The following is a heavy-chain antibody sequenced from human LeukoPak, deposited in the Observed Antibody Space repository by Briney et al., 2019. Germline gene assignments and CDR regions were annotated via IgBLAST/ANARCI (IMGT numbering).Heavy chain of an antibody. D-gene: IGHD3-10*01. CDR3: ARVYSGLLWFGESFDY. Sequence: GGSLRLSCAASGFTFSSYAMHWVRQAPGKGLEYVSAISSNGGSTYYANSVKGRFTISRDNAKNSLYLQMNSLRAEDTAVYYCARVYSGLLWFGESFDYWGQGTLVTVSS. V-gene: IGHV3-64*01. CDR2: ISSNGGST. J-gene: IGHJ4*02. CDR1: GFTFSSYA.